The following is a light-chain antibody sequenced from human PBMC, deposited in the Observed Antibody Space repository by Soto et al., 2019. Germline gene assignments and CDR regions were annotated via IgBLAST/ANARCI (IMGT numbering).Light chain of an antibody. V-gene: IGKV3-20*01. CDR2: AAS. CDR3: QQYGSSPRT. J-gene: IGKJ1*01. Sequence: EIVLTQSPDTLTLAPGESATLSCRASQSVRSSYLAWYQQTPGQTPRLLIYAASSRATGIPDRFSGSGSGTDFSLTISRLEAEDFAVYYWQQYGSSPRTFGQGTKVEIK. CDR1: QSVRSSY.